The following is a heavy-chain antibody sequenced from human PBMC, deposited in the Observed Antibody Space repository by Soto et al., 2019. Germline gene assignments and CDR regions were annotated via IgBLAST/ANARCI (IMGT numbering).Heavy chain of an antibody. D-gene: IGHD4-4*01. CDR2: IIPIFGTA. Sequence: QVQLVQSGAEVKKPGSSVKVSCKASGRTFSSYAISWVRQAPGQGLEWMGGIIPIFGTANYAQKFQGRVTITADESMSTAYMELSSLRSEDTAVYYCASLRYSNYWYFDLWGRGTLVTVSS. CDR3: ASLRYSNYWYFDL. CDR1: GRTFSSYA. J-gene: IGHJ2*01. V-gene: IGHV1-69*12.